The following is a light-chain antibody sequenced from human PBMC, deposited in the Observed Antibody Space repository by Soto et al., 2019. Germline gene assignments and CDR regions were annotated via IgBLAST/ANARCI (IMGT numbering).Light chain of an antibody. J-gene: IGKJ1*01. CDR2: TTS. CDR3: QHYNSYSEA. V-gene: IGKV1-17*03. CDR1: QGISNY. Sequence: DVQMTQSPSAVSASVGDRVNITCRASQGISNYLAWFQQKPGKVPKRLIYTTSTLQSGVPSRFSGSRSGTEFTLTISSLQPDDFATYYCQHYNSYSEAFGQGTKVDIK.